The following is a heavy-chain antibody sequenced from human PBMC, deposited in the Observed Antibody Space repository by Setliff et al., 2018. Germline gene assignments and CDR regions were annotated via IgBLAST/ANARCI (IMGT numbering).Heavy chain of an antibody. D-gene: IGHD5-12*01. CDR1: GFTFTSYH. CDR2: IRYDGTNK. J-gene: IGHJ6*02. V-gene: IGHV3-30*02. CDR3: ARDKPIRDGYKRPPYYYGMDV. Sequence: GGSLRLSCAASGFTFTSYHMHWVRQAPGKGLEWVAFIRYDGTNKYYADSVKGRFTISRDNSKNTLYLQMNSLRAEDTAVYYCARDKPIRDGYKRPPYYYGMDVWGQGTTVTVSS.